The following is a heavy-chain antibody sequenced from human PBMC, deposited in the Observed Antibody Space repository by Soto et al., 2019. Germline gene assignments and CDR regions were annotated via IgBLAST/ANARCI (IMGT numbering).Heavy chain of an antibody. Sequence: GASVKVSCKASGGTFSSYAISWVRQAPGQGLEWMGGIIPIFGTANYAQKFQGRVTITADESTSTAYMELSSLRSEDTAVYYCARTPKRPNYYDSRGYPYYFDYWGQGTLVTGSS. D-gene: IGHD3-22*01. CDR1: GGTFSSYA. CDR2: IIPIFGTA. J-gene: IGHJ4*02. CDR3: ARTPKRPNYYDSRGYPYYFDY. V-gene: IGHV1-69*13.